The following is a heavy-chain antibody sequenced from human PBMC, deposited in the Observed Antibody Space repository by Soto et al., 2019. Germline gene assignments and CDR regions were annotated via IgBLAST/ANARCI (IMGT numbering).Heavy chain of an antibody. CDR1: GDSVSSNSAA. D-gene: IGHD4-4*01. CDR3: ARDRTTVNYYYYGMDV. J-gene: IGHJ6*02. V-gene: IGHV6-1*01. Sequence: PSQTLSLTCAISGDSVSSNSAAWNWIRQSPSRGLEWLGRTYYRSKWYNDYAVSVKSRITINPGTSKNQFSLQLNSVTPEDTAVYYCARDRTTVNYYYYGMDVWGQGTTVTVSS. CDR2: TYYRSKWYN.